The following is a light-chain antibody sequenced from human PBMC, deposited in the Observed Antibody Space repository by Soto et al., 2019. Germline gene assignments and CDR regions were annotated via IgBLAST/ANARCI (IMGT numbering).Light chain of an antibody. CDR2: GAS. J-gene: IGKJ1*01. CDR1: ESVYSRF. V-gene: IGKV3-20*01. CDR3: QQYGSSPPWT. Sequence: EIVLTQSPATLSLSPGERATLSCRASESVYSRFLAWYQQRPGQAPRLLIYGASSRATGIPDRFSGSGSGTDFTLTISRLEPEDFAVYYCQQYGSSPPWTFGQGTKVEIK.